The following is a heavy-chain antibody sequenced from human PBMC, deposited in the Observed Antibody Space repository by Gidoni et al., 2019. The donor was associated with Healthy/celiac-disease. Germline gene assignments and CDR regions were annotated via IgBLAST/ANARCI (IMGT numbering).Heavy chain of an antibody. V-gene: IGHV3-30-3*01. D-gene: IGHD5-18*01. CDR2: ISYDGSNK. CDR1: GFTFSSYA. CDR3: ARGRYYGGYSYGFSPTQLMDV. J-gene: IGHJ6*03. Sequence: QVQLVESGGGVVQPGRSLRLSCAASGFTFSSYAMHWVRQAPGKGLEWVAVISYDGSNKYYADSVKGRFTISRDNSKNTLYLQMNSLRAEDTAVYYCARGRYYGGYSYGFSPTQLMDVWGKGTTVTVSS.